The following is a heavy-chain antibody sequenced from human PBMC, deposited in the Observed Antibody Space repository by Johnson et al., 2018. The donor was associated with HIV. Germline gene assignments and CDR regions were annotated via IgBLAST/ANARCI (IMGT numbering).Heavy chain of an antibody. J-gene: IGHJ3*02. CDR3: AKVSSWYFLRAFDI. D-gene: IGHD6-13*01. CDR2: ISWNSGSI. CDR1: GFTFDDYA. Sequence: VQLVESGGGLVQPGRSLRLSCAASGFTFDDYAMHWVRQAPGKGLEWVSGISWNSGSIGYVDSVKGRFTISRDNSKNTLYLQMNSLRAEDTAVYYCAKVSSWYFLRAFDIWGQGTMVTVSS. V-gene: IGHV3-9*01.